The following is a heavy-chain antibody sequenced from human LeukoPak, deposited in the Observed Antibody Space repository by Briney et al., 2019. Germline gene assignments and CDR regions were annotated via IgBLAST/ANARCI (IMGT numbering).Heavy chain of an antibody. Sequence: KPSDTLSLTCTVSGGSISMYYWSWIRQPPGKGLEWIGYIYYSGSTNYNPSLKSRVTMSVDTSKKQFSLKLNSVTAADTAVYYWAGLQYTSGWSPIDYWGQGTLVTVSS. CDR2: IYYSGST. J-gene: IGHJ4*02. V-gene: IGHV4-59*08. CDR1: GGSISMYY. D-gene: IGHD6-19*01. CDR3: AGLQYTSGWSPIDY.